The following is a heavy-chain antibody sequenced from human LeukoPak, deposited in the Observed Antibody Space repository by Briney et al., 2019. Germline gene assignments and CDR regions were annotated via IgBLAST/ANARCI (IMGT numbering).Heavy chain of an antibody. Sequence: SETLSLTCAVYGGSFSGYYWSWIRQPPGKGLEWIGEINHSGSTNYNPSLKSRVTISVDTSKNQFSLKLSSVTAADTAVYYCASHMVQRYFDYWGQGTLVTVSS. D-gene: IGHD3-10*01. CDR1: GGSFSGYY. CDR3: ASHMVQRYFDY. V-gene: IGHV4-34*01. CDR2: INHSGST. J-gene: IGHJ4*02.